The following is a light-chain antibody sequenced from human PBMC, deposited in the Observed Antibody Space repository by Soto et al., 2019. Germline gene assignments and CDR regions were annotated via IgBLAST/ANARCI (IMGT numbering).Light chain of an antibody. J-gene: IGKJ3*01. Sequence: EIVLTQSPATLSLSPGERATLSCRASQSISSYLAWYQQKPGQAPRLLIYDASNRATGIPARFSGSGSGTYFTLTISSLEPEDFAVYYCQQRSNCLFGPGTKVDI. CDR3: QQRSNCL. CDR2: DAS. V-gene: IGKV3-11*01. CDR1: QSISSY.